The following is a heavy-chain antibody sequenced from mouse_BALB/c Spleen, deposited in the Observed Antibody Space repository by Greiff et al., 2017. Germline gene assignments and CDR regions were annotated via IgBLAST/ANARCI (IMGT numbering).Heavy chain of an antibody. J-gene: IGHJ3*01. CDR2: INPSNGRT. Sequence: QVQLQQPGAELVKPGASVKLSCKASGYTFTSYWMHWVKQRPGQGLEWIGEINPSNGRTNYNEKFKSKATLTVDKSSSTAYMQLSSLTSEDSAVYYCARPIYYDYDGAAWFAYWGQGTLVTVSA. D-gene: IGHD2-4*01. CDR1: GYTFTSYW. V-gene: IGHV1S81*02. CDR3: ARPIYYDYDGAAWFAY.